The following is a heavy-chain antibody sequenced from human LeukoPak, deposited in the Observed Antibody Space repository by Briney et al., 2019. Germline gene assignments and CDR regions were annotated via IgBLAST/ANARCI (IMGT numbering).Heavy chain of an antibody. Sequence: GRSLRLSCAASGFTFSSYGMHWVRQAPGKGLEWEAVIWYDGSNKYYADSVKGRFTISRDNSKNTLYLQMNSLRAEDTAVYYCAKTYSGSYPYYFDYWGQGTLVTVSS. CDR2: IWYDGSNK. CDR3: AKTYSGSYPYYFDY. V-gene: IGHV3-33*06. J-gene: IGHJ4*02. D-gene: IGHD1-26*01. CDR1: GFTFSSYG.